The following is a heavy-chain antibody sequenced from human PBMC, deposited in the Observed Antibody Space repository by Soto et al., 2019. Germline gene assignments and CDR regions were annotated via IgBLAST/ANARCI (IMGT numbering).Heavy chain of an antibody. J-gene: IGHJ4*02. Sequence: QITLKESGPTLVKPTQTLTLTCTFSEFSLSTSGVGVGWIRQPPGQALEWLALIYWDGDKRYSPSLKSRLTITMDTSKNQVVRRMTNMATVDTAPYYCAHARHARRDFFDYWGQGTLVTAS. V-gene: IGHV2-5*02. CDR2: IYWDGDK. D-gene: IGHD3-3*01. CDR1: EFSLSTSGVG. CDR3: AHARHARRDFFDY.